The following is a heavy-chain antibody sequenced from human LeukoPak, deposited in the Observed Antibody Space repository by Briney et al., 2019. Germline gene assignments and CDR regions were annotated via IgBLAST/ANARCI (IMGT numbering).Heavy chain of an antibody. Sequence: PSETLSLTCTVSGGSISSSSYYWGWIRQPPGKGLEWIGSIYYSGSTYYNPSLKSRVTISVDTSKNQFSLKLSSVTAADTAVYYCARGSYSSSSNYYYYMDVWGKGTTVNVSS. J-gene: IGHJ6*03. D-gene: IGHD6-6*01. V-gene: IGHV4-39*07. CDR1: GGSISSSSYY. CDR3: ARGSYSSSSNYYYYMDV. CDR2: IYYSGST.